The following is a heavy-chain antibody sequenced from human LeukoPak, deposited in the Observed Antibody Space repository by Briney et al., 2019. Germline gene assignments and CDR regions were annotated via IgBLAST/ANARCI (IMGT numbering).Heavy chain of an antibody. Sequence: GGSLTCSSTAAGFTFSNNSMHRHRPAPGKGLKGMALLWFDITNHDYTYSVRVRFTVSRYNSTNTLYLRMISLRVEDTAVYYCATVRTTWYPETWGQGTLVTVSS. CDR3: ATVRTTWYPET. V-gene: IGHV3-33*01. CDR1: GFTFSNNS. J-gene: IGHJ5*02. CDR2: LWFDITNH. D-gene: IGHD6-13*01.